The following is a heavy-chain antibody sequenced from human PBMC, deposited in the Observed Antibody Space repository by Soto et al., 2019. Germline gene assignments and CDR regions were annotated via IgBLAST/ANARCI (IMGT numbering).Heavy chain of an antibody. CDR2: IKEDGGGE. D-gene: IGHD1-7*01. V-gene: IGHV3-7*03. Sequence: GGPLRLPCAGSGFTFSDYWMNWVRQAPGKGLEWVANIKEDGGGELYVDSVKGRFTISRDNAKNSLFLQMNSLRAEDTAVYYCVREWRRRTPDYWGQGTLVTVSS. J-gene: IGHJ4*02. CDR1: GFTFSDYW. CDR3: VREWRRRTPDY.